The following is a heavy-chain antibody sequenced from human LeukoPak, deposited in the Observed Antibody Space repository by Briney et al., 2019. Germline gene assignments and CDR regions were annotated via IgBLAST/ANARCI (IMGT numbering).Heavy chain of an antibody. Sequence: GASVKVSCKASGYTFTTYGINWVRQAPGQGLEWMGWISGYNGNANYAQKLQGRVTMTRNTSISTAYMELSSLRSEDTAVYYCARGRAVRGVGRDYWGQGTLVTVSS. CDR1: GYTFTTYG. CDR2: ISGYNGNA. D-gene: IGHD3-10*01. J-gene: IGHJ4*02. V-gene: IGHV1-18*01. CDR3: ARGRAVRGVGRDY.